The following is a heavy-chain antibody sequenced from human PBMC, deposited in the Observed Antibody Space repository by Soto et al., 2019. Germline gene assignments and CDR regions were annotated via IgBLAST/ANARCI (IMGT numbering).Heavy chain of an antibody. Sequence: PGGSLRLSCAASGFTFSSYGMHWVRQAPGKGLEWVAAISGSGGTTYYADSVKGRFTISRDNSKNTLYLQMNSLRAEDTAVYYCAKDGSSWSFNWFDPWGQGTLVTVSS. V-gene: IGHV3-23*01. CDR3: AKDGSSWSFNWFDP. J-gene: IGHJ5*02. CDR1: GFTFSSYG. CDR2: ISGSGGTT. D-gene: IGHD6-13*01.